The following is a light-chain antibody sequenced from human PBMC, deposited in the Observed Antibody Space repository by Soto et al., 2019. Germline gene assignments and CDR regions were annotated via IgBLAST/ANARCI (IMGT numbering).Light chain of an antibody. CDR3: QSYDSSLSALLV. V-gene: IGLV1-40*01. CDR2: GNS. CDR1: SSNIGAGYD. Sequence: QSVLTQPPSVSGAPGQRVTISCTGSSSNIGAGYDVHWYQQLPGTVPKLLIYGNSNRPSGVPDRFSGSKSGTSASLAITGLQAEDEADYYCQSYDSSLSALLVFGTGTKVTVL. J-gene: IGLJ1*01.